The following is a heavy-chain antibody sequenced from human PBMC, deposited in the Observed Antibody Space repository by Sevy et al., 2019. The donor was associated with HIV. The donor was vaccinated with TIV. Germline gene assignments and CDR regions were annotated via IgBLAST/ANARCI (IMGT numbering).Heavy chain of an antibody. CDR1: GGSISGSDYY. CDR3: ARRRVEDYYGSGTPPLVNGAFDI. J-gene: IGHJ3*02. V-gene: IGHV4-39*02. Sequence: SETLSLTCSVSGGSISGSDYYWGWVRQPPGKGLEWIGSIYYSGSTYYNPSLKSQVTISVDTSKNHFSRKLSSVTAADTAVYYCARRRVEDYYGSGTPPLVNGAFDIRGQGTMVTVSS. D-gene: IGHD3-10*01. CDR2: IYYSGST.